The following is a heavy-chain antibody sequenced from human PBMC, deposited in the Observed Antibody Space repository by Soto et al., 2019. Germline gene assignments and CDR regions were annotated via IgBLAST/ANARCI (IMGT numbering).Heavy chain of an antibody. V-gene: IGHV3-7*01. CDR3: VREGPCPYVDFDT. CDR2: IKQDESEK. Sequence: PGGSLRLSCAASGFTFSTYWMTWVRQAPGKGLEWVANIKQDESEKYYVDSVQGRFTISRDNAKNSLFLQMNSLRADDTAVYYFVREGPCPYVDFDTLGQGPMVTVS. D-gene: IGHD3-10*02. J-gene: IGHJ3*02. CDR1: GFTFSTYW.